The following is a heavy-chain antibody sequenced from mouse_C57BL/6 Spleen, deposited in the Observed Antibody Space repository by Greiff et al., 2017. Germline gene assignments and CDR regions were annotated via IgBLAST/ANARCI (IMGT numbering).Heavy chain of an antibody. J-gene: IGHJ1*03. V-gene: IGHV5-16*01. CDR2: INYDGSST. CDR3: AREGSGLDV. CDR1: GFTFSDYY. Sequence: EVKLVESEGGLVQPGSSMKLSCTASGFTFSDYYMAWVRQVPEKGLEWVANINYDGSSTYYLDSLKSRFIISRDNAKNILYLQMSSLKSEDTATYYCAREGSGLDVWGTGTTVTVSS.